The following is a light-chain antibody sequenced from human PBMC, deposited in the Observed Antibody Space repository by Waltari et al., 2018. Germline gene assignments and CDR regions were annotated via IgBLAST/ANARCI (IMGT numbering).Light chain of an antibody. V-gene: IGKV1-5*03. CDR3: QQYHSYSYT. CDR1: QSVSSW. Sequence: DIQMTQSPSTLSASVGDRVTITCRASQSVSSWLAWFQKKPGKAPKLLIYKASSLESGVPSRFSGSGSGTEFTLTISSLQPDDFATYYCQQYHSYSYTFGQGTKLEIK. CDR2: KAS. J-gene: IGKJ2*01.